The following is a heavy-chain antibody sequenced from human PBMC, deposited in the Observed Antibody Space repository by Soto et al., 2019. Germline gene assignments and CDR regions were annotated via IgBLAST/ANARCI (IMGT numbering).Heavy chain of an antibody. CDR2: IYHSGHT. CDR1: GYSISSGYY. Sequence: SETLSLTCAVSGYSISSGYYWGWIRQPPGEGLEWIGSIYHSGHTHYNPSLRSRVTISVDTSKNQFSLKLNSVTAADTAVYYCAREDYGKDVTYYGDYWGQGTLVTVSS. D-gene: IGHD4-17*01. V-gene: IGHV4-38-2*02. CDR3: AREDYGKDVTYYGDY. J-gene: IGHJ4*02.